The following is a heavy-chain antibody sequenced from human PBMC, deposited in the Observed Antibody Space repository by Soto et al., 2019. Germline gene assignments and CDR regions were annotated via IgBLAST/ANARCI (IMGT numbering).Heavy chain of an antibody. D-gene: IGHD3-3*01. J-gene: IGHJ6*02. V-gene: IGHV4-38-2*02. CDR2: IYHSGST. CDR1: GYSISSGYY. CDR3: ARDYYYDFWSCYYDYYYYGMDV. Sequence: PSETLSLTCAVSGYSISSGYYWGWIRQPPGKGLEWIGSIYHSGSTYYNPSLKSRVTISVDTSKNQFSLKLSSVTAADTAVYYCARDYYYDFWSCYYDYYYYGMDVWGQGXTVTVSS.